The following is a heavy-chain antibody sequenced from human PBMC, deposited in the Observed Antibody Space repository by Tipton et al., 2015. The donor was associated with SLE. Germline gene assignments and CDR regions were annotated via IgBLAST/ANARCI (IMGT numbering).Heavy chain of an antibody. CDR2: MKPDGSEG. CDR3: ARNRGYFTFDY. J-gene: IGHJ4*02. D-gene: IGHD1-26*01. V-gene: IGHV3-7*01. Sequence: GSLRLSCAASGFTFSTYWMDWVRQAPGKGLEWVANMKPDGSEGYYGDSVAGRFTISRDNAKNSLYLQMNSLRAEDTAVYFCARNRGYFTFDYWGQGVLVSVSS. CDR1: GFTFSTYW.